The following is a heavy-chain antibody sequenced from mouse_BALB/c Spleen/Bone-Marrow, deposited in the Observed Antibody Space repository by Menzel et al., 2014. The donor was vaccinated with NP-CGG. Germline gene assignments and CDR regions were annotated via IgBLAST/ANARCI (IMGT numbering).Heavy chain of an antibody. J-gene: IGHJ2*01. V-gene: IGHV14-3*02. Sequence: EVQRVESGAELVKPGASVKLSCTASGFNIKDTHMHWVKQRPEQGLEWIGRIDPANGNTKYDPKFQGKATITADTSSNTAYLQLSSLTSEDTAVYYCARGGNYFYYWGQGTTLTVSS. CDR2: IDPANGNT. CDR3: ARGGNYFYY. CDR1: GFNIKDTH.